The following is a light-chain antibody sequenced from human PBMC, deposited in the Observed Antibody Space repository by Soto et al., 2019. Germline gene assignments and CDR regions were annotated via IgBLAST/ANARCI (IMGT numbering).Light chain of an antibody. CDR1: QSVSSN. Sequence: EIVMTQSPATLSVSPGERATLSCRASQSVSSNLARYQQKPGQAPRLLIYGVSTRATGIPARFSGSGSGTEFTLTISSLQSEDFALYYCQQYNNWPPYTFGQGTKVDIK. V-gene: IGKV3-15*01. CDR3: QQYNNWPPYT. J-gene: IGKJ2*01. CDR2: GVS.